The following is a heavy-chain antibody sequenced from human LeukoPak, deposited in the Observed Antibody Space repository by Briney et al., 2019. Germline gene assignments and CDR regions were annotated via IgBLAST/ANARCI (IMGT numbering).Heavy chain of an antibody. CDR3: ARDSFSAAAGRYGMDV. V-gene: IGHV4-61*01. CDR2: IYYSGST. J-gene: IGHJ6*04. CDR1: GGSVSSGSYY. D-gene: IGHD6-13*01. Sequence: SETLSLTCTVSGGSVSSGSYYWSWIRQPPGKGLKWIGYIYYSGSTNYNPSLKSRVTISVDTSKNQFSLKVSSVTAADTAVYYCARDSFSAAAGRYGMDVWGKGTTVTVSS.